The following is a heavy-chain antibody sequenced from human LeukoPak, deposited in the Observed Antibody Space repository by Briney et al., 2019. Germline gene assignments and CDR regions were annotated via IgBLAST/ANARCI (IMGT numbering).Heavy chain of an antibody. CDR2: ISGSGSGT. D-gene: IGHD2-8*02. Sequence: PGGSLRLSCAASGFTFSRFAMGWVRQAPGKGLEWVSAISGSGSGTSYADSVKGRFTISRDNSKNTLYLQMNSLRAEDTAVYYCAKSRARREESTGSIDCWGQGALVTVSS. J-gene: IGHJ4*02. CDR1: GFTFSRFA. CDR3: AKSRARREESTGSIDC. V-gene: IGHV3-23*01.